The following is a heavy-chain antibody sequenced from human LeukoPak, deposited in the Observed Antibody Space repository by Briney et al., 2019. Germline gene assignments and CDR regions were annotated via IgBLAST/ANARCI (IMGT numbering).Heavy chain of an antibody. CDR3: AKDRGPQDYYYYYYYLDV. J-gene: IGHJ6*03. Sequence: GSLRLSCAAHGFTFSSNGMHWVCKAPGKGMVRMAFIRYNGSNKYYADSVKGRFTISRDNYKNTLYLQMNSLRAEDTAVYYCAKDRGPQDYYYYYYYLDVWGKGTKITVSS. CDR2: IRYNGSNK. V-gene: IGHV3-30*02. CDR1: GFTFSSNG. D-gene: IGHD3-16*01.